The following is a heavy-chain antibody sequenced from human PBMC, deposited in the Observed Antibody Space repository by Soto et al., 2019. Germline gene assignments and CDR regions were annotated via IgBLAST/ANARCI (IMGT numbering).Heavy chain of an antibody. CDR2: ISYDGSNK. CDR1: GFTFSSYG. D-gene: IGHD3-22*01. J-gene: IGHJ6*02. CDR3: AKDAYYYDSSGYYYGYYYYGMDV. V-gene: IGHV3-30*18. Sequence: HPWGSLELSCAASGFTFSSYGMHWVRQAPGKGLAWVAFISYDGSNKYYADSVKGRFTISRDNSKNTLYLQMNSLRAEDTAVYYCAKDAYYYDSSGYYYGYYYYGMDVWGQGTTVTGSS.